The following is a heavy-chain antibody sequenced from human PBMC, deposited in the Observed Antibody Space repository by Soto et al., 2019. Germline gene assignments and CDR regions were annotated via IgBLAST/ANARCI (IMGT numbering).Heavy chain of an antibody. CDR3: ARELGSWYGRFDP. CDR1: GFTFSNYA. V-gene: IGHV3-23*01. J-gene: IGHJ5*02. Sequence: PGGSLRLSCAASGFTFSNYAMSWVRQAPGKGLEWVSVISTSGGTTYYADTVKGRFTISRDNPKNTLYLQMNSLRADDTAVYYCARELGSWYGRFDPWGQGTLVTVSS. D-gene: IGHD6-13*01. CDR2: ISTSGGTT.